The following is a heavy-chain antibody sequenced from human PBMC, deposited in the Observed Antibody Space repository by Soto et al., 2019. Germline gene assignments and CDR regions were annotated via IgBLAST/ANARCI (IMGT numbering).Heavy chain of an antibody. CDR2: IYWDDDK. J-gene: IGHJ6*02. V-gene: IGHV2-5*02. CDR3: AHDSNDWYSMDV. Sequence: QITLKESGPTLVKPTQTLTLTCTFSGFSLTTSGVGVAWIRQPPGKALEWLALIYWDDDKRYSPSLKSRLTITKDTSKNQVVLTMTNMGPVDTGTYYCAHDSNDWYSMDVWGQGTTVTVSS. D-gene: IGHD6-19*01. CDR1: GFSLTTSGVG.